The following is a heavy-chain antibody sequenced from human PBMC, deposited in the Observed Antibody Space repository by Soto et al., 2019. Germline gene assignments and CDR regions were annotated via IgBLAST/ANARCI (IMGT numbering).Heavy chain of an antibody. CDR2: ISSSSSYT. D-gene: IGHD6-19*01. V-gene: IGHV3-11*06. CDR3: ARFRSSGWQGGYFDY. J-gene: IGHJ4*02. Sequence: LRLSCAASGFTFSDYYMSWIRQAPGKGLEWVSYISSSSSYTNYADSVKGRFTISRDNAKNSLYLQMNSLRAEDTAVYYCARFRSSGWQGGYFDYWGQGTLVTAPQ. CDR1: GFTFSDYY.